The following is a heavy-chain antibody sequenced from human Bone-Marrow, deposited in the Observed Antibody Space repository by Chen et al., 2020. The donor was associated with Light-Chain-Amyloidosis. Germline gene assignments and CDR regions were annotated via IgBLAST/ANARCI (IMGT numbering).Heavy chain of an antibody. J-gene: IGHJ4*02. CDR1: GYTFPNYW. D-gene: IGHD5-12*01. Sequence: CKGSGYTFPNYWIGWVRQLPGKGLEWMGVIYPDDSDARYSPSFEGQVTISADKSITTAYLQWRSLKASDTAMYYCARRRDGYNFDYWGQGTLVTVSS. CDR3: ARRRDGYNFDY. V-gene: IGHV5-51*01. CDR2: IYPDDSDA.